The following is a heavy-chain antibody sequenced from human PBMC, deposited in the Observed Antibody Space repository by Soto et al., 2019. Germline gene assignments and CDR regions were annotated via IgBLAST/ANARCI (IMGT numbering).Heavy chain of an antibody. CDR1: GFTVSSNY. D-gene: IGHD3-3*01. V-gene: IGHV3-53*01. Sequence: GGSLRLSCAACGFTVSSNYMSWVRQAPGKGLEWVSVIYSGGSTYYADSVKGRFTISRDNSKNTLYLQMNSLRAEDTAVYYCARGDDTYDFWSGYYPPFFDYWGQGTLVTVSS. J-gene: IGHJ4*02. CDR3: ARGDDTYDFWSGYYPPFFDY. CDR2: IYSGGST.